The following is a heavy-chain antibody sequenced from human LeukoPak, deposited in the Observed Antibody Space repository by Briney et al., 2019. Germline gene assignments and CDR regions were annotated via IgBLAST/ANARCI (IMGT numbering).Heavy chain of an antibody. V-gene: IGHV2-26*01. CDR1: GFSLSSPKMG. D-gene: IGHD4-11*01. CDR3: ARIPDTTTTVSGFDY. Sequence: SGPVLVKPTATLTLTCTDSGFSLSSPKMGVSWVRQPPGKALEWLAHIFSSDTKYYRTSLKSRLTISKDTSKSQVVLTMTNMDPVDTATYYCARIPDTTTTVSGFDYWGLGTLVTVSS. CDR2: IFSSDTK. J-gene: IGHJ4*02.